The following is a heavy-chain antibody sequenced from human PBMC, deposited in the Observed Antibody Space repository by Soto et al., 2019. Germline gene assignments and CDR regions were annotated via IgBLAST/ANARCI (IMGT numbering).Heavy chain of an antibody. V-gene: IGHV3-21*01. J-gene: IGHJ4*02. CDR1: GFTFGRYS. CDR3: ARESEDLTSNFDY. Sequence: VGSLRLSCAASGFTFGRYSMNWVRQAPGKGLEWVSSISSTTNYIYYADSMKGRFTVSRDNAKNSVYLDMNSLSAEDTAVYYCARESEDLTSNFDYWGQGTLVTVSS. CDR2: ISSTTNYI.